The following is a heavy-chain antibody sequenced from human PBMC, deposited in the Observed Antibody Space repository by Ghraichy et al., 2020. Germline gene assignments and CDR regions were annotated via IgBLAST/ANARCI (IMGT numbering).Heavy chain of an antibody. CDR1: GDSISNYY. J-gene: IGHJ4*02. Sequence: SETLSLTCTVSGDSISNYYWSWIRQPAGKGLEWIGRISGSGRTNYNPSLKSRVTMSVDTSNNQFSLRLTSMTAADTAVYYCARGPSHTSSYYFDYWGQGILVTVSS. V-gene: IGHV4-4*07. D-gene: IGHD6-6*01. CDR3: ARGPSHTSSYYFDY. CDR2: ISGSGRT.